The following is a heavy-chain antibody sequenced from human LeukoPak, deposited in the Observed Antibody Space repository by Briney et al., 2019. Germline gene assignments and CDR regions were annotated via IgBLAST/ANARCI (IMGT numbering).Heavy chain of an antibody. CDR2: INHSGST. V-gene: IGHV4-34*01. J-gene: IGHJ4*02. CDR3: ARFDSSGRGAPFDY. D-gene: IGHD3-22*01. Sequence: SETLSLTCAVYGGSFSGYYWSWIRQPPGKGLEWIGEINHSGSTNYNTSLKSRVTISVDTSKNQFSLKLSSVTAADTAVYYCARFDSSGRGAPFDYWGQGTLVTVSS. CDR1: GGSFSGYY.